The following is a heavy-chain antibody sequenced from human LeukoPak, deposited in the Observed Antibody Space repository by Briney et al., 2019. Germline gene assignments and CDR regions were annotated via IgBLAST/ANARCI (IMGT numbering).Heavy chain of an antibody. J-gene: IGHJ4*02. CDR3: ARERTAADFDY. Sequence: SETLSLTCAVYGGSFSGYYWSWIRQPPGKGLEWIGEINHSGSTNYNPSLKSRVTISVDTSKNQFSLNLSSVTAADTAVYYCARERTAADFDYWGQGTLVTVSS. CDR2: INHSGST. CDR1: GGSFSGYY. V-gene: IGHV4-34*01. D-gene: IGHD6-13*01.